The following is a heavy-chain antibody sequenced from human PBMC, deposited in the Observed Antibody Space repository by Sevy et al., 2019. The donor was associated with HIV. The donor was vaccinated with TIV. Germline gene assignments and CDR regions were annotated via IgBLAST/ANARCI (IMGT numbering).Heavy chain of an antibody. CDR2: IKSKSDGGTT. D-gene: IGHD3-9*01. CDR3: TSLVYHVGFYI. CDR1: GFSFRETW. J-gene: IGHJ3*02. V-gene: IGHV3-15*01. Sequence: GGSLRLSCAASGFSFRETWMSWVRQGPGKGLELVGRIKSKSDGGTTDNATPVQDRFTISRDDSKTTLYLQMNSLKTEDTARYYCTSLVYHVGFYIWGQGTMVTFS.